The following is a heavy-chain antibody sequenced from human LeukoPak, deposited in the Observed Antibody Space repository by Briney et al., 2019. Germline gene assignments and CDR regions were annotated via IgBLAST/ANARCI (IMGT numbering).Heavy chain of an antibody. V-gene: IGHV6-1*01. Sequence: SQTLSLTCAISGDSVSSNSVTGNWIRQSPARGLEWLGRTYYRSTWYNDYAVSVRGRITVNPDTSKNHFSLPLNSVTPEDTAVYYCARRLTQYDCFDPWGQGILVTVSS. D-gene: IGHD2-2*01. CDR3: ARRLTQYDCFDP. CDR1: GDSVSSNSVT. CDR2: TYYRSTWYN. J-gene: IGHJ5*02.